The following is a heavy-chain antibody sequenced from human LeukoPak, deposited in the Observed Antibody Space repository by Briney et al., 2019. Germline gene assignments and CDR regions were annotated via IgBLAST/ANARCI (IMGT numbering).Heavy chain of an antibody. D-gene: IGHD3-9*01. Sequence: ASVKVSCKASGGTFSSYAISWVRQAPGQGLEWMGRIIPILGIANYAQKFQGGVTITADKSTSTAYMELSSLRSEDTAVYYCARGAPYYDILTGYYKLSEDYYYYYGMDVWGQGTTVTVSS. V-gene: IGHV1-69*04. CDR1: GGTFSSYA. CDR2: IIPILGIA. J-gene: IGHJ6*02. CDR3: ARGAPYYDILTGYYKLSEDYYYYYGMDV.